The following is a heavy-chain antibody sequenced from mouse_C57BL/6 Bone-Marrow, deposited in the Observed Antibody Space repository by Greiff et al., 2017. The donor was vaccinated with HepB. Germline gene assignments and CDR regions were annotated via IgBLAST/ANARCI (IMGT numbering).Heavy chain of an antibody. CDR2: ISDGGSYT. CDR1: GFTFSSYA. V-gene: IGHV5-4*01. J-gene: IGHJ1*03. Sequence: EVQRVESGGGLVKPGGSLKLSCAASGFTFSSYAMSWVRQTPEKRLEWVATISDGGSYTYYPDNVKGRFTISRDNAKNNLYLQMSHLKSEDTAMYYCARDFFPYYYGSSYWYFDVWGTGTTVTVSS. D-gene: IGHD1-1*01. CDR3: ARDFFPYYYGSSYWYFDV.